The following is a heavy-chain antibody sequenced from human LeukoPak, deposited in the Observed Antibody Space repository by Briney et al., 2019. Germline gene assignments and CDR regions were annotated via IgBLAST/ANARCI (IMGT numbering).Heavy chain of an antibody. CDR2: INHSGST. D-gene: IGHD7-27*01. V-gene: IGHV4-34*01. Sequence: PSETLSLTCAVYGGSFSGYYWSWIRQPPGKGLEWIGEINHSGSTNYNPSLKSRVTISVDTSKNQFSLKLSSVTAADTAVYYCARTGDLGWYFDLWGRGTLVTVSS. J-gene: IGHJ2*01. CDR1: GGSFSGYY. CDR3: ARTGDLGWYFDL.